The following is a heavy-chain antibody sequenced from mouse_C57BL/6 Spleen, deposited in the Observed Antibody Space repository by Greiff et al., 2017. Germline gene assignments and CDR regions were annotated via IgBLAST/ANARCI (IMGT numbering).Heavy chain of an antibody. V-gene: IGHV14-2*01. CDR3: ARSTVARYFDV. J-gene: IGHJ1*03. D-gene: IGHD1-1*01. CDR1: GFNIKDYY. CDR2: IDPEDGET. Sequence: EVQLQQSGAELVKPGASVKLSCTASGFNIKDYYMHWVKQRTEQGLEWIGMIDPEDGETKYAPKFKGKATITADTSYNTAYMQLSSLTSEDTAVYYCARSTVARYFDVWGTGTTVTVSS.